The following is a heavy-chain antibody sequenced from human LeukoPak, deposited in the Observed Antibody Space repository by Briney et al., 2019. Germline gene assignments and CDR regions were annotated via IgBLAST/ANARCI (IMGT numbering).Heavy chain of an antibody. CDR1: GYTLIVLS. Sequence: TSVTLSFKFSGYTLIVLSMHWVRQAPGKGLEREGGFDLEDGETIYAQKFQGRVTMTESTSTDTDYMELSSLRSEVSAVYYCATDVSRQYDGLDMWGQETMVTVSS. CDR3: ATDVSRQYDGLDM. J-gene: IGHJ3*02. V-gene: IGHV1-24*01. CDR2: FDLEDGET. D-gene: IGHD6-13*01.